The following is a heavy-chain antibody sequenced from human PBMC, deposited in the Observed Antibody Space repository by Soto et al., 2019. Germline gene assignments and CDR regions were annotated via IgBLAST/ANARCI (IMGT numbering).Heavy chain of an antibody. Sequence: ASVKVSCKASGYTFTSYGISWLRQAPGQGLEWMGWISAYNGNTNYAQKFQGGVTITADESMTTTYMELSGLRSEDTAVYYCARGPDYAGYFDYWGQGTLVTVSS. CDR1: GYTFTSYG. CDR2: ISAYNGNT. D-gene: IGHD4-17*01. CDR3: ARGPDYAGYFDY. V-gene: IGHV1-18*01. J-gene: IGHJ4*02.